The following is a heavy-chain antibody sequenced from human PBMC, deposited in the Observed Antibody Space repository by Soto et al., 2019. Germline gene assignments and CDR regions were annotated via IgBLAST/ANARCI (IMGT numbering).Heavy chain of an antibody. Sequence: PGGSLRLSCAASGFPFSSYSMNWVRQAPGKGLEWVSSISSSSSYIYYADSVKGRFTISRDNSKNMLYLQMNSLRAEDTAVYYCARNLPPSGATYDYWGQGTLVTVSS. V-gene: IGHV3-21*01. CDR1: GFPFSSYS. CDR3: ARNLPPSGATYDY. CDR2: ISSSSSYI. J-gene: IGHJ4*02. D-gene: IGHD6-19*01.